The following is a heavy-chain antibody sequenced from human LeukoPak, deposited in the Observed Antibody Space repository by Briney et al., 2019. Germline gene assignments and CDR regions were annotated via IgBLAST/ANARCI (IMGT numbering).Heavy chain of an antibody. Sequence: PGGSLRLSCAASGFTFSSYWMHWVRQAPGKGLVWVSRINSDGSGTSYADSVKGRFTISRDNAKNTLYLQMNSLRAEDTAVYYCARARWLRPGDYWGQGTLVTVSS. J-gene: IGHJ4*02. CDR1: GFTFSSYW. CDR2: INSDGSGT. D-gene: IGHD5-12*01. V-gene: IGHV3-74*01. CDR3: ARARWLRPGDY.